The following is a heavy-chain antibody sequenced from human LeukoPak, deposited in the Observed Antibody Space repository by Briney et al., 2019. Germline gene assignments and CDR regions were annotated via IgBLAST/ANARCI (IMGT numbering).Heavy chain of an antibody. V-gene: IGHV1-69*04. CDR3: ARDYLIAARPGYYFDY. J-gene: IGHJ4*02. CDR2: IIPILGIA. D-gene: IGHD6-6*01. Sequence: GASVKVSCKASGGTFSSYAISWVRQAPGQGLEWMGRIIPILGIANYAQKFQGRVTITADKSTSTAYMELSSLRSEDTAVYYCARDYLIAARPGYYFDYWGQGTLVTVSS. CDR1: GGTFSSYA.